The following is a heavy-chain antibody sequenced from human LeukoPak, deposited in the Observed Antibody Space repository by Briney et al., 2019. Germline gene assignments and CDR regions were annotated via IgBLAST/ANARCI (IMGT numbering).Heavy chain of an antibody. CDR1: GFTFSSYS. CDR3: ARDASVGALDY. J-gene: IGHJ4*02. V-gene: IGHV3-48*04. Sequence: GGSLRLSCAASGFTFSSYSMNWVRQAPGEGLEWVSYISSSSSTIYYADSVKGRFTISRDNAKNSLYLQMNSLRAEDTSVYYCARDASVGALDYWGQGTLVTVSS. CDR2: ISSSSSTI. D-gene: IGHD1-26*01.